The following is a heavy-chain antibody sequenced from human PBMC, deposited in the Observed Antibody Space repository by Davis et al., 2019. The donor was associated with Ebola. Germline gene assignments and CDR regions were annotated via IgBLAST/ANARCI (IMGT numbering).Heavy chain of an antibody. Sequence: PGGSLRLSCAASGFTFSSYAMHWVRQAPGKGLEWVAVISYDGSNKYYADSVKGRFTISRDNSKNTLYLQMNSLRAEDTAVYYCARWGGYCSSTSCSIDAFDIWGQGTMVTVSS. CDR3: ARWGGYCSSTSCSIDAFDI. CDR1: GFTFSSYA. V-gene: IGHV3-30-3*01. D-gene: IGHD2-2*01. J-gene: IGHJ3*02. CDR2: ISYDGSNK.